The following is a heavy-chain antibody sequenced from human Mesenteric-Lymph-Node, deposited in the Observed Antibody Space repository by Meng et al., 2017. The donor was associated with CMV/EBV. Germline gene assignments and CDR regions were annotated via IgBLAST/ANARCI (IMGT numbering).Heavy chain of an antibody. J-gene: IGHJ5*02. D-gene: IGHD3-10*01. Sequence: SVKVSCKASGGTFSSYAISWVRQAPGQGLEWRGRIITILGIANYAQKFQGRVTITADKYTSTAYMKLSSLRSEDTAVYYCARAKGGYYGSGSRYSRWFDPWGQGTLVTVSS. V-gene: IGHV1-69*04. CDR1: GGTFSSYA. CDR3: ARAKGGYYGSGSRYSRWFDP. CDR2: IITILGIA.